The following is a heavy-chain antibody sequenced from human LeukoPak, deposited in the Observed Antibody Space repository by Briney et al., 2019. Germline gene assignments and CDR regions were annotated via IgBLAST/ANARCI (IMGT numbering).Heavy chain of an antibody. CDR1: GGSISSYY. CDR3: ARTDLADAFDI. Sequence: PSETLSLTCTVSGGSISSYYWSWIRQPPGKGLEWIGYTYYSGSTNYNPSLKSRVTISVDTSKNQFSLKLSSVTAADTAVYYCARTDLADAFDIWGQGTMVTVSS. CDR2: TYYSGST. J-gene: IGHJ3*02. V-gene: IGHV4-59*01.